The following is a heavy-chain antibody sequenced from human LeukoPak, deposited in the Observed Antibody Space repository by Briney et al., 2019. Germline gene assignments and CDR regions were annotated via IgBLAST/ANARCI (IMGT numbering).Heavy chain of an antibody. V-gene: IGHV4-61*02. D-gene: IGHD5-24*01. CDR2: IYTSGST. Sequence: SQTLSLTCTVSGGSINSGSYYWRWIRQPAGKGLEWIGRIYTSGSTNYNPSLKSRVTISVDTSKNQFSLKLSSVTAADTAVYYCAREVEMATIYWGQGTLVSVSS. J-gene: IGHJ4*02. CDR1: GGSINSGSYY. CDR3: AREVEMATIY.